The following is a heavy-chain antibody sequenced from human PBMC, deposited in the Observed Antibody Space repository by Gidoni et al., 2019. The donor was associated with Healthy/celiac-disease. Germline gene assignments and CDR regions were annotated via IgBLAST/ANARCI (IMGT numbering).Heavy chain of an antibody. D-gene: IGHD2-8*01. V-gene: IGHV3-33*01. CDR2: IWYDGSNK. CDR1: GFTFSSYG. Sequence: QVQLVESGGGVVQPGRSLRLSCAASGFTFSSYGMHWVRQAPGKGLEWVAVIWYDGSNKYYADSVKGRFTISRDNSNNTLYLQMNSLRAEDTAVYYCARLSCTNGVCYYYGMDVWGQGTTVTVSS. J-gene: IGHJ6*02. CDR3: ARLSCTNGVCYYYGMDV.